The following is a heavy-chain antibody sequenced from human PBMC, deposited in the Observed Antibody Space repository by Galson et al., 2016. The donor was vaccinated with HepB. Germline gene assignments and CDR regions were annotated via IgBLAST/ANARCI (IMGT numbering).Heavy chain of an antibody. D-gene: IGHD6-25*01. CDR1: GFTFSNYW. J-gene: IGHJ3*02. Sequence: SLRLSCAASGFTFSNYWMHWVRQAPGKGLVWVSDINTDGSGTRYADSVKGRFTISRDNAKNTLYLQMNSLRAEDTAVYYCAREGPIAAATFDIWGQGTMVTVSS. CDR3: AREGPIAAATFDI. CDR2: INTDGSGT. V-gene: IGHV3-74*01.